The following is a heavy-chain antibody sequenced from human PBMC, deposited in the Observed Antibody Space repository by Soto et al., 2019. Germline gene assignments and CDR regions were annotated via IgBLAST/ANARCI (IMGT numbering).Heavy chain of an antibody. CDR1: GLTFSSYW. Sequence: GGSLRLSCAASGLTFSSYWMHWVRQAPGMGLVWVSRSNSDGSSTSYADSVKGRFTISRDNAKNTLYLQMNRLRAEDTAVYYCARAIGYYGMDVWGQGTTVTVSS. J-gene: IGHJ6*02. CDR2: SNSDGSST. D-gene: IGHD3-22*01. CDR3: ARAIGYYGMDV. V-gene: IGHV3-74*01.